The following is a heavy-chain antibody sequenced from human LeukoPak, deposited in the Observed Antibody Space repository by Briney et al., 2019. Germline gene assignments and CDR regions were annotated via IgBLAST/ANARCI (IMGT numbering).Heavy chain of an antibody. V-gene: IGHV3-33*01. CDR3: ARSIADTADEYYYGMDV. Sequence: GRSLRLSCAASGFTFSSYGMHWVRQAPGKGLEWVAVIWYDGSNKHYADSVKGRFTISRDNSKNTLYLQMNSLRAEDTAVYYCARSIADTADEYYYGMDVWGQGTTVTVSS. J-gene: IGHJ6*02. CDR1: GFTFSSYG. CDR2: IWYDGSNK. D-gene: IGHD6-6*01.